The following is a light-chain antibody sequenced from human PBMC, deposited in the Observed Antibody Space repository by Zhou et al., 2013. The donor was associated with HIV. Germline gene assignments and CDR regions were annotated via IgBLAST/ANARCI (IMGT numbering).Light chain of an antibody. V-gene: IGKV1-5*03. J-gene: IGKJ1*01. CDR3: QQYDSYPWT. Sequence: DIQMTQSPSTLSASVGDRVTITCRASQSIRSWLAWYQQKPGKAPKLLIYKASTLEFEVPSRFSGSGSGTEFTLTISSLQPEDLAIYYCQQYDSYPWTFGQGTKVEI. CDR1: QSIRSW. CDR2: KAS.